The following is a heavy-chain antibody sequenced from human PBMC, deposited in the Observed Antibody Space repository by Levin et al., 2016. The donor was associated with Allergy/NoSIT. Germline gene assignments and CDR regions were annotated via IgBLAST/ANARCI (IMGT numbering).Heavy chain of an antibody. J-gene: IGHJ4*02. CDR1: GFTFSNYG. D-gene: IGHD3-22*01. Sequence: GGSLRLSCEASGFTFSNYGMHWVRQAPGKGLEWVAAISYDESKKYYADSVKGRFTISRDNSKNTLYLQMNSLRAEDTAVYYCAKDTSSYYYGFFDYWGQGTLVTVSS. CDR3: AKDTSSYYYGFFDY. V-gene: IGHV3-30*18. CDR2: ISYDESKK.